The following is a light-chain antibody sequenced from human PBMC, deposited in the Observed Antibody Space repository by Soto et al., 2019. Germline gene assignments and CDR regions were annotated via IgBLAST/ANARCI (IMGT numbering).Light chain of an antibody. CDR1: QDIRSD. J-gene: IGKJ1*01. Sequence: AIQMTQSPSSLSASVGDSITITCRASQDIRSDLGWYQQKPGRAPKLLIYDASSLQGGVPSRFSGSGSGTDFTLTISRLEPEDFAVYYCQQYGSSGTFGQGTKVDIK. CDR3: QQYGSSGT. V-gene: IGKV1-6*01. CDR2: DAS.